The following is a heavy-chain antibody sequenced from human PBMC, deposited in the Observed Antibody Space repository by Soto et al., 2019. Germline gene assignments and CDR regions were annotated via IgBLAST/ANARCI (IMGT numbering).Heavy chain of an antibody. CDR1: GDSISSDVYH. Sequence: KSSETLSLTCTVSGDSISSDVYHWTWVRQVPGKGLEWIGHISYSENPYFSPSLKSRLTMSIDTSKNQFSLKLSSVTAADTAMYYCARASPRALYAFDFWGLGTMVTVSS. CDR3: ARASPRALYAFDF. D-gene: IGHD2-2*01. J-gene: IGHJ3*01. V-gene: IGHV4-31*03. CDR2: ISYSENP.